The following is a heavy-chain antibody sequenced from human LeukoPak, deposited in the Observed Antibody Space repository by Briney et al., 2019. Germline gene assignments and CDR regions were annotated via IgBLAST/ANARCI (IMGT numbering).Heavy chain of an antibody. V-gene: IGHV4-34*01. D-gene: IGHD6-13*01. CDR3: ARVLSPYGSSWYEGAYYYYGMDV. Sequence: PETLSLTCAVYGGSFSGYYWSWIRQPPGKGLEWIGEINHSGSTNYNPSLKSRVTISVDTSKNQFSLKLSSVTAADTAVYYCARVLSPYGSSWYEGAYYYYGMDVWGQGTTVTVSS. CDR2: INHSGST. J-gene: IGHJ6*02. CDR1: GGSFSGYY.